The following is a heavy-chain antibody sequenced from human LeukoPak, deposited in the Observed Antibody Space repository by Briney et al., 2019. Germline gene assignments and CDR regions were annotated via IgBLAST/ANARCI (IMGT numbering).Heavy chain of an antibody. J-gene: IGHJ5*02. D-gene: IGHD1-1*01. V-gene: IGHV1-8*01. CDR3: AREYNWNVNWFDP. CDR1: GYTFTSYG. CDR2: MIPNSGNT. Sequence: ASVKVSCKVSGYTFTSYGIHWLRQVAGQGLEWMGWMIPNSGNTAYAQKFQGRVTMTRNTSISTAYMELSSLRSDDTAVYYCAREYNWNVNWFDPWGQGTLVTVSS.